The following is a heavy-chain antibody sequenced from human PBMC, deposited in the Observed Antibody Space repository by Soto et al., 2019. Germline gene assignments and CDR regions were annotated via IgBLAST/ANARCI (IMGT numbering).Heavy chain of an antibody. V-gene: IGHV1-18*01. Sequence: QVQLVQSGAEVKKPGASVKVSCKASGYTFSNYGISWVRQAPGQGLEWMGWISAYNGKTSYTQRLQGRVTMPTDTSXXAAYMELRSRKSADTAVYYCARDRGVVVVAATFAYWGQGTLVTVSS. CDR1: GYTFSNYG. CDR3: ARDRGVVVVAATFAY. CDR2: ISAYNGKT. D-gene: IGHD2-15*01. J-gene: IGHJ4*02.